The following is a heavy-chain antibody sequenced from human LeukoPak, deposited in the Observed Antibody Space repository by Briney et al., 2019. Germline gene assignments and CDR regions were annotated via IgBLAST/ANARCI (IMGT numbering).Heavy chain of an antibody. CDR2: IYTSGST. CDR3: ARGGYSGYHSDY. D-gene: IGHD5-12*01. CDR1: GGSISSGSYY. V-gene: IGHV4-61*02. Sequence: SETLSLTCTVSGGSISSGSYYWSWIRQPAWKGLEWIGRIYTSGSTNYNPSLKSRVTISVDTSKNQLSLKLSSVTAADTAVYYCARGGYSGYHSDYWGQGTLVTVSS. J-gene: IGHJ4*02.